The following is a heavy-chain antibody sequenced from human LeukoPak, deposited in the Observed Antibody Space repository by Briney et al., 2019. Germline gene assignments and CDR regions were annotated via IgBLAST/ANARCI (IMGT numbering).Heavy chain of an antibody. J-gene: IGHJ4*02. Sequence: PGGSLRLSCAASGFTFSSYDMHWVRQATGKGLEWVSAIGTAGDTYYPGSVKGRFTISRDNAKNSLYLQMNRLRAEDTAVYYCGRDGSLITMVRGVDEGAYFDYWGQGTLVTVSS. CDR3: GRDGSLITMVRGVDEGAYFDY. CDR1: GFTFSSYD. CDR2: IGTAGDT. D-gene: IGHD3-10*01. V-gene: IGHV3-13*01.